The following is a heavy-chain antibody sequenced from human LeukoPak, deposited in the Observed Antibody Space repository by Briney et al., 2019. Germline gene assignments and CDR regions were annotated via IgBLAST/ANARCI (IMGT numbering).Heavy chain of an antibody. CDR3: AKYGNSGWVIDN. J-gene: IGHJ4*02. CDR1: GGSFGSDY. CDR2: IYYTGAT. D-gene: IGHD6-19*01. Sequence: SETLSLTCTVSGGSFGSDYWTWIRQPPGKGLEYIGYIYYTGATNYNPSLKSRVTISVDTSKNQFSLKLSSVTAADTAVYFCAKYGNSGWVIDNWGQGTLVTVSS. V-gene: IGHV4-59*08.